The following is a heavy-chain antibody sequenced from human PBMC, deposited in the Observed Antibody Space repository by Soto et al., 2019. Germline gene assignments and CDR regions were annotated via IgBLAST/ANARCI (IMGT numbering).Heavy chain of an antibody. J-gene: IGHJ6*03. Sequence: GGSLRLSCAASGFTFSSYAMSWVRQAPGKGLEWVSGINWNGGSTGYADSVKGRFTISRDNAKNSLYLQMNSLRAEDTAVYYCALVESYYYYMDGWGKGTTVTISS. CDR3: ALVESYYYYMDG. D-gene: IGHD3-10*01. CDR2: INWNGGST. CDR1: GFTFSSYA. V-gene: IGHV3-20*04.